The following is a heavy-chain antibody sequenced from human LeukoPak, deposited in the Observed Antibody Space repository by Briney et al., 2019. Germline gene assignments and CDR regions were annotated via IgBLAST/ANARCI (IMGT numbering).Heavy chain of an antibody. CDR2: ISSRGGSI. CDR3: ATPNEDTRSRISCPLDI. D-gene: IGHD2-2*01. J-gene: IGHJ4*02. CDR1: GWTHSRYV. V-gene: IGHV3-48*03. Sequence: GGSLPHSCLVTGWTHSRYVWHALGQAPGKGLEWISYISSRGGSIYYAESVKGRLTIYRDNAKHSLYLQMNSLRAEDTAGYYCATPNEDTRSRISCPLDIWGQGTVVTVSS.